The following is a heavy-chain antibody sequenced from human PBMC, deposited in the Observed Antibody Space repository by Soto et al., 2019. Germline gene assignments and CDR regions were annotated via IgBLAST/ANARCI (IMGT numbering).Heavy chain of an antibody. D-gene: IGHD2-15*01. CDR1: GGSFSGYY. CDR2: INHSGST. Sequence: LEPMSLTCAVYGGSFSGYYWSWIRQQPGKGLEWIGEINHSGSTNYNPSLKSRVTISVDTSKNQFSLKLSSVTAADTAVYYCAREVRVVVVAAHPAFDIWGQGTMVTVSS. J-gene: IGHJ3*02. CDR3: AREVRVVVVAAHPAFDI. V-gene: IGHV4-34*01.